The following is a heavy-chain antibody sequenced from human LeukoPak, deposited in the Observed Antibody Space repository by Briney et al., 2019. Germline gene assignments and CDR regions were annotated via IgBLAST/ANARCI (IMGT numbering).Heavy chain of an antibody. J-gene: IGHJ4*02. CDR1: GFTFSSYG. Sequence: PGGSLRLSCAASGFTFSSYGMSWVRQAPGKGLEWVSAISGSGGSTYYADSVKGRFTISRDNSKNTLYLQMNSLRAEDTAVYYCAKDQGKYYDILTGYGASRPHFDYWGQGTLVTVSS. V-gene: IGHV3-23*01. D-gene: IGHD3-9*01. CDR2: ISGSGGST. CDR3: AKDQGKYYDILTGYGASRPHFDY.